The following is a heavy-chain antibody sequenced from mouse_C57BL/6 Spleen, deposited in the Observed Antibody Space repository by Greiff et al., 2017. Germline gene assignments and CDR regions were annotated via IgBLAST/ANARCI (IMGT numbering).Heavy chain of an antibody. CDR3: GTGTYYAMDY. CDR2: IDPSDSYT. J-gene: IGHJ4*01. D-gene: IGHD4-1*01. CDR1: GYTFTSYW. Sequence: QVQLQQPGAELMKPGASVKLSCKASGYTFTSYWMQWVKQRPGQGLEWIGEIDPSDSYTNYNQKFKGKATLTVDTSSSTAYMQLSSLTSEDSAVYYCGTGTYYAMDYWGQGTSVTVSS. V-gene: IGHV1-50*01.